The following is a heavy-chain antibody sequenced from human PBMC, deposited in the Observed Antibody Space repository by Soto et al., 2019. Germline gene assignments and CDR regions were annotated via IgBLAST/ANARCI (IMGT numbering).Heavy chain of an antibody. Sequence: QVQLVQSGAEVKKPGSSVKVSCKASGGTFSNYALTWVRQAPGQGLEWMGGIIPLSGTQNYAQKFQGRVTITADKSTTTVYMELSGLRSEDTAVYYCTSGIQLWSWGQGTLVTVSS. CDR1: GGTFSNYA. J-gene: IGHJ5*02. V-gene: IGHV1-69*06. CDR3: TSGIQLWS. CDR2: IIPLSGTQ. D-gene: IGHD5-18*01.